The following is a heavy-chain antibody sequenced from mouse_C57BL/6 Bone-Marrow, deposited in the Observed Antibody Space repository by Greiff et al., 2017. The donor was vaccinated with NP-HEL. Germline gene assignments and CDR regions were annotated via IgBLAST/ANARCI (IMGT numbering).Heavy chain of an antibody. CDR2: LYPRSGNT. J-gene: IGHJ2*01. CDR1: GYTFTSYG. CDR3: SRWGYGYYVDY. V-gene: IGHV1-81*01. D-gene: IGHD3-1*01. Sequence: VQLQQSGAELARPGASVKLSCKASGYTFTSYGISWVKQRPGQGLEWIGELYPRSGNTYYNEQFKGKATLTADKSSSTAYMELRSLTSEDSAVYFCSRWGYGYYVDYWGQGTTLTVSS.